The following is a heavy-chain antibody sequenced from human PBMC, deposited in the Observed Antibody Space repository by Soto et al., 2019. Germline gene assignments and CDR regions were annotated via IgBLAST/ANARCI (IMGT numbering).Heavy chain of an antibody. Sequence: XGSLIVSCASSGFTFNHYSMSWVLQAPGKGLEWVSIIIANGGTFYADSVKGRFTISRDNSKNTVYLQMSSLRVEDTAIYYCAKDYTVAADPSSVILFDYWGQGALVTVSS. J-gene: IGHJ4*02. V-gene: IGHV3-23*01. D-gene: IGHD2-15*01. CDR2: IIANGGT. CDR1: GFTFNHYS. CDR3: AKDYTVAADPSSVILFDY.